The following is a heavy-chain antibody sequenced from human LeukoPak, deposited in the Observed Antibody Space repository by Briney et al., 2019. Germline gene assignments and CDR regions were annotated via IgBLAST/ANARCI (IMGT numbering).Heavy chain of an antibody. CDR1: GYPLSEFF. D-gene: IGHD3-3*01. CDR3: AAPNLFWSGSSFDY. V-gene: IGHV1-24*01. Sequence: ASVKVSCKVSGYPLSEFFIHWVRRAPGKGLEWLGGVDPEDKKTIYAHKFEGRVTMTEDTSTNTASMELTSLRSEDTATYFCAAPNLFWSGSSFDYWGQGVLVTVSS. CDR2: VDPEDKKT. J-gene: IGHJ4*02.